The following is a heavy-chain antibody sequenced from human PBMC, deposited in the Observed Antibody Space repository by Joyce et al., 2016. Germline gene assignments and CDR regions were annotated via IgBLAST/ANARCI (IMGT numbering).Heavy chain of an antibody. D-gene: IGHD4-11*01. J-gene: IGHJ4*02. V-gene: IGHV5-51*01. CDR3: ARHSYSNYAPPFDY. CDR1: GYSFTNYW. Sequence: EVQLVQSGAEVKKPGESLKISCKGSGYSFTNYWIGWVRQMPGKGLEWGGIIYPGYSNTRYSPSFQGQVTISADKSISTAYLQWSSLKASDTAMYYCARHSYSNYAPPFDYWGQGTLVTVSS. CDR2: IYPGYSNT.